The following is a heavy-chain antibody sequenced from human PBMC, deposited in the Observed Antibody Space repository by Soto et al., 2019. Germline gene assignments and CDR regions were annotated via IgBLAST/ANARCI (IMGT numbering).Heavy chain of an antibody. Sequence: SETLSLTCTVSGGSISSYYWSWIRQPPGKGLEWIGYIYYSGSTNYNPSLKSRVTISVDTSKNQFSLKLSSVTAADTAVYYCASDPGTVSTGDAFDIWGQGTMVTVSS. CDR1: GGSISSYY. CDR2: IYYSGST. J-gene: IGHJ3*02. D-gene: IGHD4-17*01. V-gene: IGHV4-59*01. CDR3: ASDPGTVSTGDAFDI.